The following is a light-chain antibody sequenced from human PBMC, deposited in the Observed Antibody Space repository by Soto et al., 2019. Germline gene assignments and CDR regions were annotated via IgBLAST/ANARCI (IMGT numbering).Light chain of an antibody. V-gene: IGLV2-14*03. Sequence: QSALAQPASVSGSTGQSITISCGGTSSDVGAYIYVCWYQQFPGKAPKLILYEVNNRPSGVSNRFSGSKSGTTASLTISGLQAEDEADYYCSAYSDIDTKVFGTGTKVTVL. CDR1: SSDVGAYIY. J-gene: IGLJ1*01. CDR3: SAYSDIDTKV. CDR2: EVN.